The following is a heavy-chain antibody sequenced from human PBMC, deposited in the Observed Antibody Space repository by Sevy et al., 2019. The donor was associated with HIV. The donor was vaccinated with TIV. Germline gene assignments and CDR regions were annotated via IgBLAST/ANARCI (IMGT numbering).Heavy chain of an antibody. J-gene: IGHJ4*02. V-gene: IGHV3-49*04. CDR1: VFIYGDYA. Sequence: GGSLRLSCIASVFIYGDYAMNWVRQAPGKGLEWVGFIRRKAFGGTTQYAASVKGRFTISRDDSKSIAYLQMNSLKTEDTAVYYCTRGGSMTILSPWDYWGQGTLVTVSS. CDR2: IRRKAFGGTT. D-gene: IGHD3-3*01. CDR3: TRGGSMTILSPWDY.